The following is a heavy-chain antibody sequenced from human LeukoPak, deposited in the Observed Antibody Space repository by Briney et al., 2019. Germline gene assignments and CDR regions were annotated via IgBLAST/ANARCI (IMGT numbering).Heavy chain of an antibody. CDR3: ASFGYSSGWFAEPKYYFDY. J-gene: IGHJ4*02. V-gene: IGHV4-59*01. CDR1: GGSISSYY. CDR2: IYYSGST. D-gene: IGHD6-19*01. Sequence: SETLSLTCTVSGGSISSYYWSWIRQPPGKGLEWIGYIYYSGSTNYNPSLQSRVTISVHTSKNQFSLKLSSVTSADTAVYYCASFGYSSGWFAEPKYYFDYWGQGTLVTVSS.